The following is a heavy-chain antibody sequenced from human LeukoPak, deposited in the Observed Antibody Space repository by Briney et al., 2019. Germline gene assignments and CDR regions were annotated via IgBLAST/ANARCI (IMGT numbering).Heavy chain of an antibody. CDR2: IRCDGSNK. CDR1: GFTFSSYG. J-gene: IGHJ4*02. CDR3: AKDPGYSSSSEGY. D-gene: IGHD6-6*01. V-gene: IGHV3-30*02. Sequence: GGSLRLSCAASGFTFSSYGMHWVRQAPGKGLEWVAFIRCDGSNKYYADSVKGRFTISRDNSKNTLYLQMNSLRAEDTAVYYCAKDPGYSSSSEGYWGQGTLVTVSS.